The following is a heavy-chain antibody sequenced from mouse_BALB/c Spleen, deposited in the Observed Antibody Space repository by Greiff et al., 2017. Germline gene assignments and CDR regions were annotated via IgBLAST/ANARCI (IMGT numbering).Heavy chain of an antibody. Sequence: EVQLQQSGAELVKPGASVKLSCTASGFNIKDTYMHWVKQRPEQGLEWIGRIDPANGNTKYDPKFQGKATITADTSSNTAYLQLSSLTSEDTAVYYCARWLRPRYFDYWGQGTTLTVSS. V-gene: IGHV14-3*02. D-gene: IGHD2-2*01. CDR3: ARWLRPRYFDY. CDR2: IDPANGNT. CDR1: GFNIKDTY. J-gene: IGHJ2*01.